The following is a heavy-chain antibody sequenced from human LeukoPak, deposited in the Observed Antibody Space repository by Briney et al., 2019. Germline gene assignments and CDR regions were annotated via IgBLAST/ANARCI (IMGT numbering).Heavy chain of an antibody. Sequence: SETLSLTCTVSGGSISSSSYYWGWIRQPPGKGLEWIGSIYYSGSTYYNPSLKSRVTISVDTSKNQFSLKLSSVTTADTAVYYCARPGRPYYFDYWGQGTLVTVSS. CDR3: ARPGRPYYFDY. J-gene: IGHJ4*02. CDR1: GGSISSSSYY. V-gene: IGHV4-39*01. CDR2: IYYSGST.